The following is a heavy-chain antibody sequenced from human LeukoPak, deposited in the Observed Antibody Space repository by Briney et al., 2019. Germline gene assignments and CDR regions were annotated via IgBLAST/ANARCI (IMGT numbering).Heavy chain of an antibody. V-gene: IGHV1-69*04. D-gene: IGHD2-15*01. CDR3: ARDRYCSGGSCYPRNFDY. CDR2: IIPILGIA. J-gene: IGHJ4*02. CDR1: GGTFSSYA. Sequence: GASVKVSCKASGGTFSSYAISWVRQAPRQGLEWMGRIIPILGIANYAQKFQGRVTITTDESTSTAYMELSSLRSEDTAVYYCARDRYCSGGSCYPRNFDYWGQGTLVTVSS.